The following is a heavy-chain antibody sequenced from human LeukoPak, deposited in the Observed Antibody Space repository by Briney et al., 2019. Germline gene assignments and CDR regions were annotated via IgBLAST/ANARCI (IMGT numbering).Heavy chain of an antibody. J-gene: IGHJ4*02. CDR3: ARGDYFDY. Sequence: PGRSLRLSCAASGFTLSNYWMHWVRQVPGKGLLWVSRINSDGSPTFYADSVKGRFTISRDNAENTLYLQMNSLRAEDTAVYYCARGDYFDYWGQGTLVTVSS. CDR1: GFTLSNYW. V-gene: IGHV3-74*01. CDR2: INSDGSPT.